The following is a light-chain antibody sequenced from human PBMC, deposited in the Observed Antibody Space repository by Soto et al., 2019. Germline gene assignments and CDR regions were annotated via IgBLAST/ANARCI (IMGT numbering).Light chain of an antibody. CDR3: NSYTSKSTGV. CDR2: EVS. Sequence: QSVLTQPASVSGSPGQSITLSCTGTSSHVGGYNYVYWHQQHPGKAPILIIYEVSNRPSGVSNRFSGSKSGNTASLTISGLQAEDEADYYCNSYTSKSTGVFGTGTKLTVL. CDR1: SSHVGGYNY. J-gene: IGLJ1*01. V-gene: IGLV2-14*01.